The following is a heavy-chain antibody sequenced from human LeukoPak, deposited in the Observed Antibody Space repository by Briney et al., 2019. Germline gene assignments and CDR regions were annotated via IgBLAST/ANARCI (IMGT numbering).Heavy chain of an antibody. Sequence: SETLSLTCAVSGDSVSSGNWWSWVRQPPGKGPEWIGEIYHSGSTNYYPSLKSRVTISVDKSKNQFSLRLSSVTAADTAVYYCARDESRTSLDYWGQGTLVTVSS. CDR2: IYHSGST. V-gene: IGHV4-4*02. CDR1: GDSVSSGNW. J-gene: IGHJ4*02. D-gene: IGHD3/OR15-3a*01. CDR3: ARDESRTSLDY.